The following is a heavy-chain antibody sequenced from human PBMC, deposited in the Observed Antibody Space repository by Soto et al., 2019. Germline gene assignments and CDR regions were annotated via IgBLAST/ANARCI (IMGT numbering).Heavy chain of an antibody. CDR2: ISGGSEGA. V-gene: IGHV3-23*01. Sequence: EVQLLESGGGLVQPGGALRLSCAASGFTFSSHVMSWVRQAPGKGLEWISSISGGSEGAYYADSVKGRFTISRDNSKNTLYLQMNSLRVEDTAVYYCARDLWWYLHWGQGTLVTVSS. CDR3: ARDLWWYLH. D-gene: IGHD2-15*01. CDR1: GFTFSSHV. J-gene: IGHJ4*02.